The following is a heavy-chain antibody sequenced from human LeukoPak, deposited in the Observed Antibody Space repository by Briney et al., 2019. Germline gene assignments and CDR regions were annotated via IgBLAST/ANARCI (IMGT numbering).Heavy chain of an antibody. J-gene: IGHJ1*01. D-gene: IGHD6-13*01. Sequence: GGSLRLSCAASGFTFSSYAMHWVRQAPGKGLEWVAVISYDGSNKYYADSVKGRFTISRDNSKNTLYLQMNSLRAEDTAVSYCARDSSSWYKGFAEYFQHWGQGTLVTVSS. CDR3: ARDSSSWYKGFAEYFQH. V-gene: IGHV3-30*04. CDR1: GFTFSSYA. CDR2: ISYDGSNK.